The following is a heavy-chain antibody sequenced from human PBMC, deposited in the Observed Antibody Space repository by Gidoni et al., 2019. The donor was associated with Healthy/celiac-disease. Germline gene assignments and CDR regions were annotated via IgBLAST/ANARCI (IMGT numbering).Heavy chain of an antibody. Sequence: QVQLVQSGAEVKKPGASVKVSCKVSGSTLTELSMHWVRQAPGKGLEWMGGFDPEDGETIYAQKFQGRVTMTEDTSTDTAYMELSSLRSEDTAVYYCATVGVGEWEAHAPFDYWGQGTLVTVSS. CDR3: ATVGVGEWEAHAPFDY. V-gene: IGHV1-24*01. CDR2: FDPEDGET. D-gene: IGHD1-26*01. J-gene: IGHJ4*02. CDR1: GSTLTELS.